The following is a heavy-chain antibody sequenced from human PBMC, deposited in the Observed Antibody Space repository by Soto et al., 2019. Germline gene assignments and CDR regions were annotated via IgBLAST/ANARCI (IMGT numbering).Heavy chain of an antibody. CDR3: ARLRSSPVENYYYYGMDV. J-gene: IGHJ6*02. CDR2: IYPGDSDT. D-gene: IGHD6-6*01. Sequence: GESLKISCKGSGYSFTSYWIGWVRQMPGKGLEWMGIIYPGDSDTRYSPSFQGQVTISADKSISTAYLQWSSLKASDTAMYYCARLRSSPVENYYYYGMDVWGQGTTVTVSS. CDR1: GYSFTSYW. V-gene: IGHV5-51*01.